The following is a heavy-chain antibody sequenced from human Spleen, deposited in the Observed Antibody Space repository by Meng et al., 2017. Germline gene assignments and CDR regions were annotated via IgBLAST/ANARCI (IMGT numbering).Heavy chain of an antibody. J-gene: IGHJ5*02. CDR1: GFTFDDYA. CDR3: SKDGGGSLFDP. V-gene: IGHV3-21*01. Sequence: GESLKISCAASGFTFDDYAMHWVRQAPGKGLEWVSSIGSSSDYIWHADSVKGRFTISRDNAKDSLYLQINSLRGEDTAVYYCSKDGGGSLFDPWGQGTLVTVSS. CDR2: IGSSSDYI. D-gene: IGHD1-26*01.